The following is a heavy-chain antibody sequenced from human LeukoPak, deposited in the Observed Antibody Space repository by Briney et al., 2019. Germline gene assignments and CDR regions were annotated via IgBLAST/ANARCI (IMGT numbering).Heavy chain of an antibody. V-gene: IGHV4-61*01. J-gene: IGHJ6*02. CDR3: ARVQWDGMDV. CDR2: ISYSGSA. CDR1: GGSVSSGRYS. Sequence: SETLSLTCTVSGGSVSSGRYSWSWIRQPPGKGLEWIAFISYSGSADYNPSLKSRVIISVDTSRNQFSLKLSSVTAADTAVYFCARVQWDGMDVWGQGAAVTVSS. D-gene: IGHD1-26*01.